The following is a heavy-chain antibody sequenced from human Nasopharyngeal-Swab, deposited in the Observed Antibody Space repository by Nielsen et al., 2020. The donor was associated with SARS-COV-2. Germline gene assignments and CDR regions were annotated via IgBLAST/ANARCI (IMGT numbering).Heavy chain of an antibody. CDR2: IYYSGST. D-gene: IGHD6-6*01. J-gene: IGHJ3*02. CDR1: GGSISSYY. V-gene: IGHV4-59*12. CDR3: ARGKYRRAFDI. Sequence: SETLSLTCTVSGGSISSYYWSWIRQPPGKGLEWIGYIYYSGSTNYNPSLKSRVTISVDTSKNQFSLKLSSVTAADTAVYYCARGKYRRAFDIWGQGTMVTVSS.